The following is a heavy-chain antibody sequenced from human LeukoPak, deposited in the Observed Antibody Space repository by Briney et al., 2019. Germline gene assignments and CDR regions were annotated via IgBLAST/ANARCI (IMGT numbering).Heavy chain of an antibody. CDR1: GYSFTNYD. J-gene: IGHJ6*03. CDR3: ARDLPMGYYYYYMDV. Sequence: ASVKVSCKASGYSFTNYDINWVRQATGQGLEWMGWMNPKSGDTGYSQKFQGRVTMTRDTSISTAYMELSRLRSDDTAVYYCARDLPMGYYYYYMDVWGKGTTVTVSS. D-gene: IGHD3-10*01. CDR2: MNPKSGDT. V-gene: IGHV1-8*02.